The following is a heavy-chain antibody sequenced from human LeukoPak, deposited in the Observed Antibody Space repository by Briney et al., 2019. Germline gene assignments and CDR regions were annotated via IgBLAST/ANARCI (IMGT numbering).Heavy chain of an antibody. CDR2: ISGSGGST. V-gene: IGHV3-23*01. CDR3: AKDHFGRSYYATDDAFDI. CDR1: GFTFSSYA. Sequence: PGGSLRLSCAASGFTFSSYAMSWVRQAPGKGLEWVSAISGSGGSTYYADSVKGRFTISRDNSKNTLYLQMNSLRAEDTTVYYCAKDHFGRSYYATDDAFDIWGQGTMVTVSS. J-gene: IGHJ3*02. D-gene: IGHD1-26*01.